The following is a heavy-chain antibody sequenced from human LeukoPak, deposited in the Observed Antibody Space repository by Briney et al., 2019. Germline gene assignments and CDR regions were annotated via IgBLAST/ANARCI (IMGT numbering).Heavy chain of an antibody. CDR3: ATEGPYSSGWDFDY. D-gene: IGHD6-19*01. V-gene: IGHV1-24*01. CDR2: FDPEDGET. Sequence: GASVKVSCKVSGYTLTELSMHWVRQAPGKGLEWMGGFDPEDGETIYAQKFRGRVTMTEDTSTDTAYMELSSLRSEDTAVYYCATEGPYSSGWDFDYWGQGTLVTVSS. J-gene: IGHJ4*02. CDR1: GYTLTELS.